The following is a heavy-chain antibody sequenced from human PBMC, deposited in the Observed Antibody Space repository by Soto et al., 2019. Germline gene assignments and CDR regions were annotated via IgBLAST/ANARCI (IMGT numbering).Heavy chain of an antibody. D-gene: IGHD1-26*01. CDR1: GYSFTSLD. CDR3: ARGVTAGVDY. V-gene: IGHV1-8*01. Sequence: QVQLVQSGAEVREPGASVKVSCKASGYSFTSLDINWVRQTTGQGLEWMGWMQPSSGRTGYAQKFQGRVTMTRDTSINTAYMEQSSLTSHDTAFYYCARGVTAGVDYWGQGTLVTVSS. J-gene: IGHJ4*02. CDR2: MQPSSGRT.